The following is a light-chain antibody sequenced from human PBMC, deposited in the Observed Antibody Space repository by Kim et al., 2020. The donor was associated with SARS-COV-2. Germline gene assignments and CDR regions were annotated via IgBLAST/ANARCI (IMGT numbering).Light chain of an antibody. J-gene: IGKJ3*01. CDR1: QSISSH. V-gene: IGKV1-39*01. Sequence: DIQMTQSPSSLSASVGDRVTITCRTTQSISSHLNWYQQKPGRAPKLLISAASTLQGGVPSRLSGSGSETDFTLTISSLQPEYFATYFCQQSYIIPFTFGPGTKVDIK. CDR2: AAS. CDR3: QQSYIIPFT.